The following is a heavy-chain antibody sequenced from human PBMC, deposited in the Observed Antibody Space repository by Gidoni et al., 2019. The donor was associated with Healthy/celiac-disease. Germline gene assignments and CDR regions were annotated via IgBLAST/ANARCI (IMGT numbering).Heavy chain of an antibody. V-gene: IGHV3-7*03. Sequence: EVQLVESGGGLVQPGGSLRLSCAASGFTLSRYWMSWVRQAPGKGLEWVANIKPDGSEKCYVDYVKGRFTISKDNPKNSLYLQINSLRAEDTAVYYCASLENWYYDSSGTNIDYWGQGTLVTVSS. CDR3: ASLENWYYDSSGTNIDY. D-gene: IGHD3-22*01. J-gene: IGHJ4*02. CDR2: IKPDGSEK. CDR1: GFTLSRYW.